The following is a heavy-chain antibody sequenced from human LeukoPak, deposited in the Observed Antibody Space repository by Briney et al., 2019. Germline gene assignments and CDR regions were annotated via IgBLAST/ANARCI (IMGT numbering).Heavy chain of an antibody. CDR1: GFTFSSYA. J-gene: IGHJ6*02. Sequence: GGSLRLSCAASGFTFSSYAMSWVRQAPGKGLEWVGRIKSKTDGGTTDYAAPVKGRFTISRDDSKNTLYLQMNSLKTEDTAVYYCSTEFFYYYGMDVWGQGTTVTVSS. CDR2: IKSKTDGGTT. V-gene: IGHV3-15*01. CDR3: STEFFYYYGMDV.